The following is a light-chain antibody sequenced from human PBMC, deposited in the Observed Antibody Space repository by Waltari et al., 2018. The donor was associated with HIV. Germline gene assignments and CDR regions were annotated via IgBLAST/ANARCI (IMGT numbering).Light chain of an antibody. Sequence: QSVMTQPASASGTPAQRVTISCSGSRSNIGSNTVSWFQQLPRTAPRLLTHGKQQRPSGVPDRFSGSKSGTSASLAISGLQSEDEADYFCAAWDDSLNGPVFGGGTKLTVL. V-gene: IGLV1-44*01. CDR1: RSNIGSNT. CDR2: GKQ. CDR3: AAWDDSLNGPV. J-gene: IGLJ2*01.